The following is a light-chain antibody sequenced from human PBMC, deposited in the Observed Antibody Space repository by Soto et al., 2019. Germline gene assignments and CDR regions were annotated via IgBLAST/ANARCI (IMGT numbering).Light chain of an antibody. CDR1: QSVLYSSNNKNY. CDR3: QQSYSAPL. J-gene: IGKJ3*01. Sequence: IVMTQSPDSLAVSLGERVTINCKSSQSVLYSSNNKNYLAWYQQKPGQPPKLIIYWESTRESGVPDRFSGSGFGTDFTLTISILEAEDVAVYYCQQSYSAPLFGHGTPVDIK. V-gene: IGKV4-1*01. CDR2: WES.